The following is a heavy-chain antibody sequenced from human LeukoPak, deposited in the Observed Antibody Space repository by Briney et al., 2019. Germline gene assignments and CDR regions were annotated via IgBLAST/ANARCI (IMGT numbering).Heavy chain of an antibody. J-gene: IGHJ4*02. CDR1: GYTFTGYF. Sequence: ASVKVSCKASGYTFTGYFIHWVRQAPGQGLEWMGWINPNNGGTKYAQKFQDRVAMTRDTSISTAYMELSRLRSDDTAVYYCARSSSSTLNFDYWGQGTLVTVSS. CDR3: ARSSSSTLNFDY. D-gene: IGHD6-6*01. CDR2: INPNNGGT. V-gene: IGHV1-2*02.